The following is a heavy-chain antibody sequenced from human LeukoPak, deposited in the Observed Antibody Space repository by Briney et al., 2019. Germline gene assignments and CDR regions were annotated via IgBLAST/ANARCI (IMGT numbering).Heavy chain of an antibody. CDR2: ISGSGGST. Sequence: GGSLRLSCAASGFTFSSYAMSWVRQAPGKGLQWVSVISGSGGSTYYADSVKGRFTISRDNSKNTLYLQMNSLRAEDTAVYYCASDIVVVPAAIHGAFDIWGQGTMVTVSS. CDR1: GFTFSSYA. CDR3: ASDIVVVPAAIHGAFDI. J-gene: IGHJ3*02. V-gene: IGHV3-23*01. D-gene: IGHD2-2*01.